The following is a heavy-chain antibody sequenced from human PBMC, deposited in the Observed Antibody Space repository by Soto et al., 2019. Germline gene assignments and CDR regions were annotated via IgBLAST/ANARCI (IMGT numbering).Heavy chain of an antibody. D-gene: IGHD3-9*01. CDR1: GFIVSDSY. J-gene: IGHJ4*02. CDR2: IYSGGSK. CDR3: ARDWGLRYFDWHHYFDS. V-gene: IGHV3-66*01. Sequence: VGSLRLSCAGSGFIVSDSYMSWVRQVPGKGLEWVSVIYSGGSKYYADSVKDRFTISRDNSKNTLYLQMNSLRAEDTAVFYCARDWGLRYFDWHHYFDSWGQGTLVTVSS.